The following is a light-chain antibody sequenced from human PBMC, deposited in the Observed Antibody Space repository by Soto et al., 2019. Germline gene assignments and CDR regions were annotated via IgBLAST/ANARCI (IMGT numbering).Light chain of an antibody. CDR2: GAS. Sequence: EIVLTQSPGTLSLSPGERATLSCRASQSVSSSYLEWYQQKPGQAPRLLIYGASSRATGIPDRFSGSGSGTDFTLTISRLEPEDFAVYYCQQYGSSPLTFGGGTKVEIK. CDR1: QSVSSSY. J-gene: IGKJ4*01. V-gene: IGKV3-20*01. CDR3: QQYGSSPLT.